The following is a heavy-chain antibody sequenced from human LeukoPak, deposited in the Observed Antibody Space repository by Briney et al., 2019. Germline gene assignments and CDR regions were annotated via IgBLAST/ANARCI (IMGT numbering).Heavy chain of an antibody. CDR3: ARGSEYGSGWYEGDNWFDP. J-gene: IGHJ5*02. CDR1: GFTFSSYE. V-gene: IGHV3-48*03. Sequence: GGSLRLSCAASGFTFSSYEMNWVRQAPGKGLEWVSYISSSGSTIYYADSVKGRFTISRDNAKNSLYLQMNSLRAEDTAVYYCARGSEYGSGWYEGDNWFDPWGQGTLVTVSS. D-gene: IGHD6-19*01. CDR2: ISSSGSTI.